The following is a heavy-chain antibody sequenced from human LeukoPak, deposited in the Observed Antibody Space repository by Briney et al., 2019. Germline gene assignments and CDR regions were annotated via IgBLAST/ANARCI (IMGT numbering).Heavy chain of an antibody. V-gene: IGHV4-39*07. J-gene: IGHJ4*02. CDR1: SGSISSSNYY. CDR2: IYYSGTT. CDR3: ARARAATIGVFDH. D-gene: IGHD2-15*01. Sequence: SQTLSLTSTVSSGSISSSNYYWGWIRQPPGKEPEWSGSIYYSGTTYYNPSLKSRVTIYVDTSKNQFSLKLNSVTPADTAVYYCARARAATIGVFDHWGQGTLVSVSS.